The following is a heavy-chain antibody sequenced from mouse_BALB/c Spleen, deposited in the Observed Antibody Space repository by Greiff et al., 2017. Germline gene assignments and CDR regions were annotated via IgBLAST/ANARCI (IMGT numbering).Heavy chain of an antibody. CDR1: GFSLTGYG. J-gene: IGHJ1*01. CDR2: IWGDGST. CDR3: ARESGRSVRRDWYFDV. V-gene: IGHV2-6-7*01. Sequence: VQLVESGPGLVAPSQSLSITCTVSGFSLTGYGVNWVRQPPGKGLEWLGMIWGDGSTDYNSALKSRLSISKDNSKSQVFLKMNSLQTDDTARYYCARESGRSVRRDWYFDVWGAGTTVTVSS. D-gene: IGHD2-14*01.